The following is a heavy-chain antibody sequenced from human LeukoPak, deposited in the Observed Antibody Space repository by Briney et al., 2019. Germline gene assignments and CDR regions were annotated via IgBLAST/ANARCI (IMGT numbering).Heavy chain of an antibody. J-gene: IGHJ4*02. Sequence: SETLSLTCTVSGGSISSYYWSWIRQPPGKGLEWIGYIYYSGSTNYNPSLKSRVTISVDTSKNHFSLKLSSVTAADTAVYYCATYYYDSSGPYPGAYFDYWGQGTLVTVSS. CDR3: ATYYYDSSGPYPGAYFDY. D-gene: IGHD3-22*01. CDR1: GGSISSYY. V-gene: IGHV4-59*01. CDR2: IYYSGST.